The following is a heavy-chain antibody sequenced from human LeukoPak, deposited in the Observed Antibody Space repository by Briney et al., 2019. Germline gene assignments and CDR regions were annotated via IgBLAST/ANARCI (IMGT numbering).Heavy chain of an antibody. J-gene: IGHJ4*02. Sequence: GGSLRLSCAASGFTFSSYAMSWVRQAPGKGLEWVSTFSGSGGNTYYADSVKGRFTISRDNSKNTLYLQMNSLRAEDTAVYYCAKDTMDYYDSSGYYYPYYFDYWGQGTLVTVSS. CDR3: AKDTMDYYDSSGYYYPYYFDY. V-gene: IGHV3-23*01. CDR1: GFTFSSYA. CDR2: FSGSGGNT. D-gene: IGHD3-22*01.